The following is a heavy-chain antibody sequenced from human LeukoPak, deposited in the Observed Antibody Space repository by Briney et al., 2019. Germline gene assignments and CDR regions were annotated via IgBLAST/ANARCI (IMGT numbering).Heavy chain of an antibody. J-gene: IGHJ4*02. V-gene: IGHV4-59*01. Sequence: SETLSLTCSVSGGSFEHYFWSWIRQPPGKGLEWIGYVYYSGSTGYSPSLKSRLTISADTSKNQFSLKLSSVTAADTAVYYCASHRRSHGSEYWGQGTLVTVSS. CDR2: VYYSGST. D-gene: IGHD3-10*01. CDR1: GGSFEHYF. CDR3: ASHRRSHGSEY.